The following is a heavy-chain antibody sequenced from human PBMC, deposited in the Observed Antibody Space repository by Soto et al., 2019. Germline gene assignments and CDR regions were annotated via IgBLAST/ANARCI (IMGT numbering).Heavy chain of an antibody. Sequence: QVQLVQSGAEVKKPGASVKVSCKASGYTFTSYGISWVRQAPGQGLEWMGWISAYNGNTNYAQKLQGRVTMTTDTSTSTAYMELRSMRSDDTAVYYCASLKIVGANTSGDAFDIWGQGTMVTVSS. CDR2: ISAYNGNT. D-gene: IGHD1-26*01. J-gene: IGHJ3*02. CDR1: GYTFTSYG. CDR3: ASLKIVGANTSGDAFDI. V-gene: IGHV1-18*01.